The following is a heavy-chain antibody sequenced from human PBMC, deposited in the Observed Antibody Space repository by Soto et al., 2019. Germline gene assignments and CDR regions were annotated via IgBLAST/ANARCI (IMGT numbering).Heavy chain of an antibody. CDR1: GFTFDDYG. CDR2: INWNGGST. D-gene: IGHD2-15*01. V-gene: IGHV3-20*04. Sequence: EVQLVESGGGVVRPGGSLRLSCAASGFTFDDYGMSWVRQAPGKGLEWVSGINWNGGSTGYANSVKGRFTISRDNAKNSLYLQMNSLRAEDTALYYCARDLRSGYCSGGSCYVFDYWGQGTLVTVSS. J-gene: IGHJ4*02. CDR3: ARDLRSGYCSGGSCYVFDY.